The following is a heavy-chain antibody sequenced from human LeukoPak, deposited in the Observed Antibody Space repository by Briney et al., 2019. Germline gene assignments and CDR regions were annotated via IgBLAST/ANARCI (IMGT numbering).Heavy chain of an antibody. J-gene: IGHJ4*02. CDR2: ISAYNGNT. CDR1: GYTFTSYG. Sequence: ASVKVSCKASGYTFTSYGISWVRQAPGHGLEWMGWISAYNGNTNYAQKLQGRVTMTTDTSTSTAYMELRSLRSDDTAVYYCARVRRRYQLLYYFDYWGQGTLVTVSS. V-gene: IGHV1-18*01. CDR3: ARVRRRYQLLYYFDY. D-gene: IGHD2-2*01.